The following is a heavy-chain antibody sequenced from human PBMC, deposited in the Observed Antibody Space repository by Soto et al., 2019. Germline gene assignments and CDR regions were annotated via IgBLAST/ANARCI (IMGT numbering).Heavy chain of an antibody. V-gene: IGHV3-53*01. CDR1: GFTVSNNY. J-gene: IGHJ6*02. D-gene: IGHD2-15*01. CDR2: IYSGGST. Sequence: PGGSLRLSCAASGFTVSNNYMSWVRQAPGKGLEWVSLIYSGGSTFYADSVKGRFTISRDNSKNTLYLQMNSLRAEDTAVYYCAREYCSGGSCWGSYYYYGMDVWGQGTTVTVSS. CDR3: AREYCSGGSCWGSYYYYGMDV.